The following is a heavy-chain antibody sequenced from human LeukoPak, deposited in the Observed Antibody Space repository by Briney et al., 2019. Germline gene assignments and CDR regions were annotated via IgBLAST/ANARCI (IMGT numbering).Heavy chain of an antibody. CDR1: GYIFNTYG. CDR3: VRDSAYSPDY. D-gene: IGHD5-12*01. Sequence: GASVKVCCKTSGYIFNTYGISWVRQAPGQGLVWMAWIRGNNDNTKYAQKFQGRVTLTTDTSTSTAYMELRGLTSDDMAVYYCVRDSAYSPDYWGQGSLVTVSP. J-gene: IGHJ4*02. V-gene: IGHV1-18*03. CDR2: IRGNNDNT.